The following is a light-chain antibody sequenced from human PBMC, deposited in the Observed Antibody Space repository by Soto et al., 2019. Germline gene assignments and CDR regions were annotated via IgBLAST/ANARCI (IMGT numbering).Light chain of an antibody. Sequence: SALTQPPSASGSPGQSVTISCTGTSSDVGGYNYVSWYQQHPNKAPKLMIYEVSKRPSGIPDRFSGSKSGNTASLTVSGLQADDEANYYCSSYAGSNNFGVFGGGTKLTVL. CDR3: SSYAGSNNFGV. CDR1: SSDVGGYNY. CDR2: EVS. J-gene: IGLJ3*02. V-gene: IGLV2-8*01.